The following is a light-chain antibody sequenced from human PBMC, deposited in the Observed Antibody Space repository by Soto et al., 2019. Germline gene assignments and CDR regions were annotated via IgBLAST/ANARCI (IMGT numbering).Light chain of an antibody. V-gene: IGKV1-12*01. CDR1: QDINNR. Sequence: DIQVTQSPSSVSASVGDRVTITCRASQDINNRLAWVQQRPGRAPKYLIQAASILQSGFPSRFSGSGSGTDFTLTINSLQPEDLATYCCLQVKSFPRTFGQGTKVELK. J-gene: IGKJ1*01. CDR2: AAS. CDR3: LQVKSFPRT.